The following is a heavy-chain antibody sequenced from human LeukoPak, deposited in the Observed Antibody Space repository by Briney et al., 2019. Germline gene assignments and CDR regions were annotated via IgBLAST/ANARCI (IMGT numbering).Heavy chain of an antibody. D-gene: IGHD3-22*01. CDR3: ARQTTSGYLDY. V-gene: IGHV4-34*01. CDR1: GGSLSGYY. CDR2: INHSGST. Sequence: SETLSLTCSVYGGSLSGYYWSWIRQTPGQGLELIGEINHSGSTTYYPSFKSRVTISVDTSKNQFSLKLNSVTAADRALYYCARQTTSGYLDYWSQGTPVTVS. J-gene: IGHJ4*02.